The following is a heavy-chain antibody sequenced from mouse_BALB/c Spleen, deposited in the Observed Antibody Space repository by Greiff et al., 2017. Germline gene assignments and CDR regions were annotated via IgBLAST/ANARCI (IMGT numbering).Heavy chain of an antibody. J-gene: IGHJ4*01. CDR1: GYTFTSYV. CDR2: INPYNDGT. Sequence: VQLQESGPELVKPGASVKISCKASGYTFTSYVMHWVKQKPGQGLEWIGYINPYNDGTKYNEKFKGKATLTSDKSSSTAYMELSSLTSEDSAVYYGAKYDYDEEYYAMDYWGQGTTVTVSS. CDR3: AKYDYDEEYYAMDY. V-gene: IGHV1-14*01. D-gene: IGHD2-4*01.